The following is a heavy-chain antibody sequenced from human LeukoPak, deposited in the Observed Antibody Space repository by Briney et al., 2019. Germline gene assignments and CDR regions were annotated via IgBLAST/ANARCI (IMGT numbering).Heavy chain of an antibody. CDR1: GFTFSSHG. D-gene: IGHD6-19*01. CDR3: AKDRSSGWYPLFDY. V-gene: IGHV3-30*18. J-gene: IGHJ4*02. CDR2: ISYDGSNK. Sequence: PGGSLRLSCAASGFTFSSHGMHWVRQAPGKGLEWVAVISYDGSNKYYADSVKGRFTISRDNSKNTLYLQMNSLRPKDTAVYYCAKDRSSGWYPLFDYWGQGTLVTVSS.